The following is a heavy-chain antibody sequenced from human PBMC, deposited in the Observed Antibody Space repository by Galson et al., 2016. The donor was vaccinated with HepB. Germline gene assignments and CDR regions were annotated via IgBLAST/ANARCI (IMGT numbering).Heavy chain of an antibody. CDR2: ISWNSGSI. CDR3: AKERLVRRIFDH. Sequence: SLRLSCAASGFTSDHYAMHWVRQAPGKGLEWVSGISWNSGSIGYADSVKGRFTISRDNAKNSLYLQMNSLRAEDTAVYYCAKERLVRRIFDHWGQGTLLTVSS. V-gene: IGHV3-9*02. CDR1: GFTSDHYA. D-gene: IGHD1-1*01. J-gene: IGHJ4*02.